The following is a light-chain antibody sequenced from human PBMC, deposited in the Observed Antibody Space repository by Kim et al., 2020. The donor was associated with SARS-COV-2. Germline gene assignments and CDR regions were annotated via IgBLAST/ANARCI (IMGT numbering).Light chain of an antibody. CDR3: GTGDSSLSAGDVV. Sequence: QSVLTQPPSVSAAPGPKVTISCSGSSSNIGNNYVSWYQQLPGTAPKLLIYDNNKRPSGIPDRFSGSKSGTSATLGITGLQTGDEADYYCGTGDSSLSAGDVVFGGGTRLTVL. V-gene: IGLV1-51*01. CDR1: SSNIGNNY. CDR2: DNN. J-gene: IGLJ2*01.